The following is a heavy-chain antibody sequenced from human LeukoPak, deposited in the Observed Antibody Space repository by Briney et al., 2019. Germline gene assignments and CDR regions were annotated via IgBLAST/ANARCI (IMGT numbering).Heavy chain of an antibody. CDR3: AREYCSSTSCSGGWWFDP. J-gene: IGHJ5*02. Sequence: AASVKVSCKASGYTFTSYGISWVRQAPGQGPEWMGWMNANNGNTGYAQKFQGRVTMTRSSSISTAYMELNSLRSDDTAVYYCAREYCSSTSCSGGWWFDPWGQGTLVTVSS. CDR2: MNANNGNT. D-gene: IGHD2-2*01. V-gene: IGHV1-8*02. CDR1: GYTFTSYG.